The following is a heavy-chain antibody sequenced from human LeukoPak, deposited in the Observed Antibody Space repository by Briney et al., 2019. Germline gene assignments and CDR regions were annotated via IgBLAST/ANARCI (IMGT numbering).Heavy chain of an antibody. CDR1: GFTFSSYA. D-gene: IGHD5-24*01. J-gene: IGHJ4*02. CDR3: ARDHGYIFDL. CDR2: ISYDGSNK. Sequence: GGSLRLSCAASGFTFSSYAMHWVRQAPGKRLEWVAVISYDGSNKYYADSVKGRFTISRDNSKNTLYLQNSLRAEDTAVYYCARDHGYIFDLWGQGTLVTVSS. V-gene: IGHV3-30*04.